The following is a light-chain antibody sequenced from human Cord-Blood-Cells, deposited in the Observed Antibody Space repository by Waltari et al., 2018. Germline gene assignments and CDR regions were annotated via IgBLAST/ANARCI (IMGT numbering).Light chain of an antibody. CDR3: KQYNSYSYT. Sequence: DIQMTQSPSTLSASVGDRVTITCRASQSISSWLAWYQQKPGKAPKLLSYDASSLESGVPSRFSGSGSGTEFTLTISSLQPDDFTTYYYKQYNSYSYTFGQGTKLEIK. J-gene: IGKJ2*01. V-gene: IGKV1-5*01. CDR2: DAS. CDR1: QSISSW.